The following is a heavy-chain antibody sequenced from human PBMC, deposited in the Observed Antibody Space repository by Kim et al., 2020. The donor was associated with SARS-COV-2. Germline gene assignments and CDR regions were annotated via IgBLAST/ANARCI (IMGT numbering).Heavy chain of an antibody. CDR1: GGSISSGGYY. CDR3: AIAHRWGLLAALGAVDY. J-gene: IGHJ4*02. V-gene: IGHV4-31*03. Sequence: SETLSLTCTVSGGSISSGGYYWSWIRQHPGKGLEWIGYIYYSGSTYYNPSLKSRVTISVDTSKNQFSLKLSSVTAADTAVYYCAIAHRWGLLAALGAVDYWGQGTLFTVSS. D-gene: IGHD2-21*01. CDR2: IYYSGST.